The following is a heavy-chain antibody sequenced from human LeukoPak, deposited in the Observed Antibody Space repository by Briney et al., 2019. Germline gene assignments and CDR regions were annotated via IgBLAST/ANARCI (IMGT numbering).Heavy chain of an antibody. CDR3: ARRDSSSWYSDFDY. CDR1: GYTFTSYY. Sequence: ASVKVSCKASGYTFTSYYMHWVRQAPGQGLEWMGWMNPNSGNTGYAQKFQGRVTITRNTSISTAYMELSSLRSEDTAVYYCARRDSSSWYSDFDYWGQGTLVTVSS. D-gene: IGHD6-13*01. CDR2: MNPNSGNT. J-gene: IGHJ4*02. V-gene: IGHV1-8*03.